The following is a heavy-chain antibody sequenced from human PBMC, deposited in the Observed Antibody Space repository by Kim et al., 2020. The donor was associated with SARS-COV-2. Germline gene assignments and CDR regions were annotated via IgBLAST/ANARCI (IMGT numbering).Heavy chain of an antibody. CDR1: GFTFSSYS. CDR3: ARDRIVIPGAFDY. CDR2: ISSSSSYI. J-gene: IGHJ4*02. Sequence: GGSLRLSCAASGFTFSSYSMNWVRQAPGKGLEWVSSISSSSSYIYYADSVKGRFTISRDNAKNSLYLQMNSLRAEDTAVYYCARDRIVIPGAFDYWGQGTLVTVSS. D-gene: IGHD1-26*01. V-gene: IGHV3-21*01.